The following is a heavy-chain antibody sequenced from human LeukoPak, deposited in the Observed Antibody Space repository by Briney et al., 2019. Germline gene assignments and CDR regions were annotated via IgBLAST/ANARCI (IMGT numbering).Heavy chain of an antibody. CDR1: GYTLTELS. J-gene: IGHJ4*02. Sequence: ASVTVSCKVSGYTLTELSMHWVRQAPGKGLEGMGGFDPEDGETIYAQKFQGRVTMTEDTSTDTAYMELSSLRSEDTAVYYCATGLSGSYSGGYYFDYWGQGTLVTVSS. D-gene: IGHD1-26*01. CDR2: FDPEDGET. V-gene: IGHV1-24*01. CDR3: ATGLSGSYSGGYYFDY.